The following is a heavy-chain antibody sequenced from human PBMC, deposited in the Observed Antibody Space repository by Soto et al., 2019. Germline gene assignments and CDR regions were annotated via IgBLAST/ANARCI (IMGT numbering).Heavy chain of an antibody. J-gene: IGHJ4*02. CDR1: GFTFSDYY. D-gene: IGHD1-1*01. Sequence: LRLSCAASGFTFSDYYMSWIRQAPGKGLEWVSYITSDGSPIYYADSVRGRFTISRDSAKNSVSLQMNSLRAEDTAMYYCAGGEMSTIYFEYWGKGTLATVS. CDR3: AGGEMSTIYFEY. CDR2: ITSDGSPI. V-gene: IGHV3-11*01.